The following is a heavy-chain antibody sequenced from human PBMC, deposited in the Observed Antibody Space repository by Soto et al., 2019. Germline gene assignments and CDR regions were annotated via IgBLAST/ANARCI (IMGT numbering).Heavy chain of an antibody. J-gene: IGHJ4*02. CDR3: ARYPRLDY. CDR2: IYYTGST. V-gene: IGHV4-61*05. CDR1: GGSISSSSYY. Sequence: SETLSLTCTVSGGSISSSSYYWGWIRQPPGKGLEWIGYIYYTGSTNYNPSLRSRVTISIDTSKNQFSLKLSSVTAADTAVYYCARYPRLDYWGQGTLVTVSS.